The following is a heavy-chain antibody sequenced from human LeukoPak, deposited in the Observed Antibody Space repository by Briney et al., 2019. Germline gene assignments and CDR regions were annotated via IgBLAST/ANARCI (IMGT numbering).Heavy chain of an antibody. CDR1: GFSFSVYW. CDR2: INQDGSEK. Sequence: PGGSLRLSCAASGFSFSVYWMTWVRQAPGKGLEWVANINQDGSEKYYVDSVKGRFTISRDNAKNSLHLQMNSLRAEDTAVYYCAARAIAARPYYLDYWGQGTLVTVSS. D-gene: IGHD6-6*01. J-gene: IGHJ4*02. V-gene: IGHV3-7*01. CDR3: AARAIAARPYYLDY.